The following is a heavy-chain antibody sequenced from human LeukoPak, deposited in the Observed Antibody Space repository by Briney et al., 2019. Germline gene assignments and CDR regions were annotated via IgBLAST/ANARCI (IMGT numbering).Heavy chain of an antibody. D-gene: IGHD4-17*01. V-gene: IGHV1-18*04. CDR2: ISAYNGST. J-gene: IGHJ5*02. Sequence: ASVKVSCKASGYTFTGYYMHWVRRAPGQGLEWMGWISAYNGSTNYAQKLQGRVTMTTDTSTSTAYMELRSLRSDDTAVYYCARDSGGALYGDPENWFDPWGQGTLVTVSS. CDR3: ARDSGGALYGDPENWFDP. CDR1: GYTFTGYY.